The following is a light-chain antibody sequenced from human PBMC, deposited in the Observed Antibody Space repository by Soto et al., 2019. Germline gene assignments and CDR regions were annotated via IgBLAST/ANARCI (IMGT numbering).Light chain of an antibody. CDR3: QHFGGTTFT. Sequence: IVLTQRPGTLALSPGGRATLSCRASQSVSSSYIAWYQQRPGQTPSLLIYGASTRATGIPDRFSGSGSGTHFTLTVSRLEPGDFAVYYCQHFGGTTFTFGQGTRLEI. J-gene: IGKJ5*01. CDR2: GAS. V-gene: IGKV3-20*01. CDR1: QSVSSSY.